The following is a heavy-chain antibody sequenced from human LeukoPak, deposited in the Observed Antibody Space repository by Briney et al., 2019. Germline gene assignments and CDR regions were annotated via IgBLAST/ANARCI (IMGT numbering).Heavy chain of an antibody. J-gene: IGHJ4*02. CDR2: IYSGGST. CDR3: ARAWGYGSGSRYFDY. CDR1: GFTFSSYA. Sequence: GGSLRLSCAASGFTFSSYAMNWVRQAPGKGLEWVSVIYSGGSTYYADSVKGRFTISRDNSKNTLYLQMIRLRAEDTAVYYCARAWGYGSGSRYFDYWGQGTLVTVSS. D-gene: IGHD3-10*01. V-gene: IGHV3-66*01.